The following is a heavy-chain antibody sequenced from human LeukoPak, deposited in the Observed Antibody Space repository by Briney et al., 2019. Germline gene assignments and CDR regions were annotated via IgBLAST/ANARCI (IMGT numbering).Heavy chain of an antibody. V-gene: IGHV1-2*02. D-gene: IGHD2-2*01. CDR3: ARAVLAARAAFDI. Sequence: APVKVSCKASGYTFTGYYMHWVRQAPGQGLEWMGWINPNSGGTNYAQKFQGRVTMTRDTSISTAYMELSRLRSDDTAVYYCARAVLAARAAFDIWGQGTMVTVSS. CDR2: INPNSGGT. J-gene: IGHJ3*02. CDR1: GYTFTGYY.